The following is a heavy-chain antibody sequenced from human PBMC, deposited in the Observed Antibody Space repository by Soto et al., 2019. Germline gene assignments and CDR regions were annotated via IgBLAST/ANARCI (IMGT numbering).Heavy chain of an antibody. CDR2: INAGNGNT. D-gene: IGHD2-2*01. J-gene: IGHJ6*02. Sequence: VAVKVSCKASGDTFTSYAMHWVRQEYRHRFEWMGWINAGNGNTKYSQKFQGRVTITRDTSASTAYMELSSLRSEDTAVYYCARDGRGIVVVPAAHYYYYGMDVWGQGTTVTVSS. V-gene: IGHV1-3*01. CDR1: GDTFTSYA. CDR3: ARDGRGIVVVPAAHYYYYGMDV.